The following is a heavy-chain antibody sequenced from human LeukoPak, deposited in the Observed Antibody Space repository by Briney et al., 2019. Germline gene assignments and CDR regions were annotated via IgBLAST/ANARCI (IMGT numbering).Heavy chain of an antibody. Sequence: SSVKVSCKASGGTVSSYAISWVRQAPRQGLEWMGGIIPIFGTPNYAQKFQGRVTNTADESTSTAYMELSSLRSEDTAVYYCARLPEYCSSTSCYRAWGQGTLVTVSS. J-gene: IGHJ5*02. D-gene: IGHD2-2*02. CDR2: IIPIFGTP. V-gene: IGHV1-69*13. CDR3: ARLPEYCSSTSCYRA. CDR1: GGTVSSYA.